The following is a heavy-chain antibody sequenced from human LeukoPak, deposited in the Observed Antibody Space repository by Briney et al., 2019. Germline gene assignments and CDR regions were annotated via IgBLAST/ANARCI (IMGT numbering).Heavy chain of an antibody. D-gene: IGHD3-10*01. CDR2: INSDGSST. Sequence: GGSLRLSCAASGFTFSSYWMHWVRQAPGKGLVWVSRINSDGSSTNYGDSVKGRFTISRDNAKNTLYLQMNSLRAEDTAMYYCARAVYYSNYLGYWGQGTLVTVSS. J-gene: IGHJ4*01. CDR3: ARAVYYSNYLGY. V-gene: IGHV3-74*01. CDR1: GFTFSSYW.